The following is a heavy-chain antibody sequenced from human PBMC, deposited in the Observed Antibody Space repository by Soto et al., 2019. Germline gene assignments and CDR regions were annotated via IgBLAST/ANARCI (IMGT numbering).Heavy chain of an antibody. V-gene: IGHV1-69*13. D-gene: IGHD5-12*01. CDR3: ARDIRRRDGYNLVWFDP. CDR2: IIPIFGTA. J-gene: IGHJ5*02. Sequence: GASVKVSCKASGGTFSSYAISWVRQAPGQGLEWMGGIIPIFGTANYAQKFQGRVTITADESTSTAYMELSSLRSEDTAVYYCARDIRRRDGYNLVWFDPWGQGTLVTVSS. CDR1: GGTFSSYA.